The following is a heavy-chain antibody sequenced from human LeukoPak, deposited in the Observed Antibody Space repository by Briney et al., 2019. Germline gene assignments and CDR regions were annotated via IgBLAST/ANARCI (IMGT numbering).Heavy chain of an antibody. J-gene: IGHJ5*02. CDR3: AGGASPGAVGRWFDP. CDR1: GIAFSGYS. Sequence: PGGSLRLSCEASGIAFSGYSMNWVRQAPGGSLEWVSSISSSRTYIYYADSVKGRFTVSRDNANKPLYLQLNGLRAEDTAVYYCAGGASPGAVGRWFDPWGEGTRVTVSS. D-gene: IGHD1-26*01. CDR2: ISSSRTYI. V-gene: IGHV3-21*01.